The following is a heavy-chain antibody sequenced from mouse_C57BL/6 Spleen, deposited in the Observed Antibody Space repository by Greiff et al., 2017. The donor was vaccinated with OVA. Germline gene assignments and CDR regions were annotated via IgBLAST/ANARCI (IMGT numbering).Heavy chain of an antibody. CDR3: AREGYYGKYGYFAD. D-gene: IGHD2-1*01. J-gene: IGHJ2*01. V-gene: IGHV5-6*01. Sequence: EVKLMESGGDLVKPGGSLKLSCAASGFTFSSYGMSWVRQTPDKRLEWVATISSGGSYTYYPDSVKGRFTISRDNAKNTLYLQMSSLKSEDTAMYYCAREGYYGKYGYFADWGQGTTVTVS. CDR2: ISSGGSYT. CDR1: GFTFSSYG.